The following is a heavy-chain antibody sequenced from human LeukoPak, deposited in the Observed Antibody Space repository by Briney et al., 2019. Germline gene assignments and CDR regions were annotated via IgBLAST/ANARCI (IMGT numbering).Heavy chain of an antibody. V-gene: IGHV3-11*01. J-gene: IGHJ4*02. Sequence: PGGSLRLSCTASGFTFSDYYMSWIRQAPGKGLEWVSYISSSGSTIYYADSVKGRFTISRDNAKNSLYLQMNSLRAEDTAVYYCASVTAMDSPVDYWGQGTLVTVSS. CDR3: ASVTAMDSPVDY. CDR2: ISSSGSTI. CDR1: GFTFSDYY. D-gene: IGHD5-18*01.